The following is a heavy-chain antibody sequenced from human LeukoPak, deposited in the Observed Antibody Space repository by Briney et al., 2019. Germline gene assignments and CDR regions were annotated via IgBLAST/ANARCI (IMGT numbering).Heavy chain of an antibody. J-gene: IGHJ6*03. CDR3: ARGPSSSWYSLYYYYYMDV. Sequence: SVKVSCKASGGTFSSYAISWVRQAPGQGLEWMGGIIPIFGTANYAQKFQGRVTITADKSTSTAYMELSSLRSEDTAVYYCARGPSSSWYSLYYYYYMDVWGKGTTVTVSS. V-gene: IGHV1-69*06. CDR1: GGTFSSYA. CDR2: IIPIFGTA. D-gene: IGHD6-13*01.